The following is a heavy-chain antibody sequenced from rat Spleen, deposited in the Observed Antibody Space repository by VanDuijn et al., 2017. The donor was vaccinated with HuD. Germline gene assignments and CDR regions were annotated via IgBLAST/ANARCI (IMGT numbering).Heavy chain of an antibody. V-gene: IGHV2S8*01. D-gene: IGHD1-12*03. CDR3: TRDHYYDSYYHHNWFAY. CDR2: ISSGGRT. Sequence: QVQLKESGPGLKQPSETLSLTCTVSGFSLTSNGVGWVRQPPGKGLEWIAAISSGGRTYYNSPLKSRLSISRDTSKSQVFLKVNSLQTEDTAIYFCTRDHYYDSYYHHNWFAYWGQGTLVTVSS. J-gene: IGHJ3*01. CDR1: GFSLTSNG.